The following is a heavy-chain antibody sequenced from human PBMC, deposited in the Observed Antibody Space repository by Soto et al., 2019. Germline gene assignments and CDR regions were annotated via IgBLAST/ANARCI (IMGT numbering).Heavy chain of an antibody. J-gene: IGHJ4*02. D-gene: IGHD1-26*01. V-gene: IGHV4-31*03. Sequence: QVQLQESGPGLVKPSQTLSLTCTVSGDSISSGGYYWSWIRQHPAKGLEWIGYIYYSGTTSYNPSLQSRVXXSXDXXNNQFSLKLNSVTAADTAVYYCAREGGRYSPHFDYWGQGTLVTVSS. CDR1: GDSISSGGYY. CDR2: IYYSGTT. CDR3: AREGGRYSPHFDY.